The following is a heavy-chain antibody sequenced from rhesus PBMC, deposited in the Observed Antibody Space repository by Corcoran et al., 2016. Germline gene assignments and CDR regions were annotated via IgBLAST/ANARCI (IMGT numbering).Heavy chain of an antibody. CDR3: AAGRTGYYMRGYNRFDV. V-gene: IGHV2S1*01. D-gene: IGHD3-3*01. Sequence: QVTLKESGPALVKPTQTLTLTCTFSGFSLSTSGMGVGWIRQPPGKALEWLASIYWDDDKYCSETLQSRPTISKDTSKNQVVLTMTNMDPVDTATYYCAAGRTGYYMRGYNRFDVWGPGVLVTVSS. CDR2: IYWDDDK. J-gene: IGHJ5-1*01. CDR1: GFSLSTSGMG.